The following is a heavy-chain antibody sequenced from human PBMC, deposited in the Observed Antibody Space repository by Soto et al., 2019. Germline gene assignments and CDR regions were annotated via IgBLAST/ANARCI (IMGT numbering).Heavy chain of an antibody. J-gene: IGHJ6*02. CDR3: ARRDQIAYYYGMDV. CDR2: INSDGSIT. Sequence: EVQLVESGGGLVQPGGSLRLSCAAAAFTFSGYWMNGVRQAPGKGPVWVSRINSDGSITGYADSVKGRFTISRDNAKNTLYLQMNSLSAEDSAVYYCARRDQIAYYYGMDVWGQGTTVTVSS. CDR1: AFTFSGYW. D-gene: IGHD2-21*01. V-gene: IGHV3-74*01.